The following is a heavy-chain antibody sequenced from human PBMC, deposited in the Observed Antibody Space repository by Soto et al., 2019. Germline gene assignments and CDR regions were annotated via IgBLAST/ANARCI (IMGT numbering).Heavy chain of an antibody. CDR1: GFTFSNFW. V-gene: IGHV3-7*03. CDR2: IKKDGSEK. J-gene: IGHJ4*02. Sequence: GGSLRLSCEVSGFTFSNFWMTWVRQAPGKGLEWVANIKKDGSEKNFVDSVKGRFTISRDNAKNSLYLQMNSLRAEDTAVYYCTTGGLLTLRYWGQGALVTVSS. CDR3: TTGGLLTLRY. D-gene: IGHD3-10*01.